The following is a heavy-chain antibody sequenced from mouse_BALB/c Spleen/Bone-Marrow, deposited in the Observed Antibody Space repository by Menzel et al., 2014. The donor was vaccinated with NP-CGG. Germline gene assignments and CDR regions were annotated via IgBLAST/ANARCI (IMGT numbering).Heavy chain of an antibody. J-gene: IGHJ3*01. CDR2: IWAGGSI. CDR3: ASPVYYDYPLFAY. CDR1: GFSLNNNG. Sequence: QVQLQQSGPGLVAPSQTLSITCTASGFSLNNNGVHWVRQPPGKGLEWLGVIWAGGSINYNSALMSRLSISKDNSKSQVFLKMNSLQTDDTAMYYWASPVYYDYPLFAYWGQGTLVTVSA. D-gene: IGHD2-4*01. V-gene: IGHV2-9*02.